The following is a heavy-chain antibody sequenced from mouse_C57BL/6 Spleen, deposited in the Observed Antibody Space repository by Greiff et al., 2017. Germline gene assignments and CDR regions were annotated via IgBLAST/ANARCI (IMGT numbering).Heavy chain of an antibody. V-gene: IGHV1-42*01. CDR3: AVYDYAPYYAMDY. D-gene: IGHD2-4*01. CDR1: GYSFTGYY. J-gene: IGHJ4*01. Sequence: VQLQQSGPELVKPGASVKISCKASGYSFTGYYMNWVKQSPEKSLEWIGEINPSTGGTTYNQKFKAKATLTVDKSSSTAYMQLKSLTSEDSAVYYCAVYDYAPYYAMDYWGQGTSVTVSS. CDR2: INPSTGGT.